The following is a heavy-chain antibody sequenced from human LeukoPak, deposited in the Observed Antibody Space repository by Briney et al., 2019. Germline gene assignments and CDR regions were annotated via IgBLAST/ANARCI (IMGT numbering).Heavy chain of an antibody. J-gene: IGHJ6*02. V-gene: IGHV1-46*01. CDR1: GYTFTGYY. CDR2: INPSGGST. Sequence: ASVKVSCKASGYTFTGYYMHWVRQAPGQGLEWMGIINPSGGSTSYAQKFQGRVTMTRDTSTSTVYMELSSLRSEDTAVYYCARTYYYDSSGYEYYYYGMDVWGQGTTVTVSS. D-gene: IGHD3-22*01. CDR3: ARTYYYDSSGYEYYYYGMDV.